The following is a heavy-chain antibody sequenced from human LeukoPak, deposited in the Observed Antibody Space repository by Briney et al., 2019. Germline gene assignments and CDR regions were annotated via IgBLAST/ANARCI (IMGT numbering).Heavy chain of an antibody. CDR2: TYYRSKWYN. CDR1: GYSVSSNSAA. J-gene: IGHJ6*03. CDR3: ARDGKYSSSANYYYYYMDV. V-gene: IGHV6-1*01. D-gene: IGHD6-6*01. Sequence: SQTLSLTCAISGYSVSSNSAAWNWIRQSPSRGLEWLGRTYYRSKWYNDYAVSVKSRITINPDTSKNQFSLQLNSVTPEDTAVYYCARDGKYSSSANYYYYYMDVWGKGTTVTVSS.